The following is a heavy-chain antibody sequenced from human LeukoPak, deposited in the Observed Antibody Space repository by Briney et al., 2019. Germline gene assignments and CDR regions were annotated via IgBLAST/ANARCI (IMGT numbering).Heavy chain of an antibody. D-gene: IGHD3-10*01. V-gene: IGHV4-59*01. J-gene: IGHJ4*02. CDR2: IYYSGST. CDR1: GGSIRSYF. Sequence: KPSETLSLTCTVSGGSIRSYFWSWLRQPPGKGLEWIGYIYYSGSTNYNPSLKSRVTISVDTSKNQFSLKLSSVTAADTAVYYCARVQTPSGSGSYSFDYWGQGTLVTVSS. CDR3: ARVQTPSGSGSYSFDY.